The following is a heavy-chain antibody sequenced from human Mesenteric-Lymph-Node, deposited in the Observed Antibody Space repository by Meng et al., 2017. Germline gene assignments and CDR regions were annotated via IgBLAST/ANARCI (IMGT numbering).Heavy chain of an antibody. Sequence: VQPQESGPGLGKASDTLSLTCTVSGGSISSNGYYWDWVRQPPGKGLEWIGAIYHSGSTSYNPSLQSRVTMFVDTSKNQFSLMLTSVTATDTAVYYCARRRGGSGRDCWGQGTLVTVSS. CDR1: GGSISSNGYY. CDR2: IYHSGST. CDR3: ARRRGGSGRDC. V-gene: IGHV4-39*01. D-gene: IGHD3-10*01. J-gene: IGHJ4*02.